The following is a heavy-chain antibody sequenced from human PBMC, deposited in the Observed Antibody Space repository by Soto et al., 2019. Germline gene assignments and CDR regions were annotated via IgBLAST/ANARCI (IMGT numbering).Heavy chain of an antibody. D-gene: IGHD6-19*01. V-gene: IGHV3-23*05. CDR2: IGSDGTAI. Sequence: VQLLESGGWLVQHGGSLRLSCAASGFTFSSYAMSWVRQAPGKGLEWVSAIGSDGTAIQYADSVKGRFTISKDNSKDTLYLQMNSLRAEDTAVYYCAKPGLTVPGTWYFDRWGQGTLVTVSS. CDR3: AKPGLTVPGTWYFDR. CDR1: GFTFSSYA. J-gene: IGHJ4*02.